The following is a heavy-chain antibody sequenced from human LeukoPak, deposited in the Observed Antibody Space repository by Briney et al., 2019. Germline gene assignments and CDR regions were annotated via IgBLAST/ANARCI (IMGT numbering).Heavy chain of an antibody. D-gene: IGHD3-10*01. Sequence: ASVKVSCKASGYTFTGYYIHWVRQAPGQGLEWMGWINPNSGGTNYAQKFQGWVTMTRDTTISTAYMELSRLRSDDTAVYYCARSARYYGSGSYYPDYWGQGTLVTVSS. J-gene: IGHJ4*02. CDR2: INPNSGGT. V-gene: IGHV1-2*04. CDR3: ARSARYYGSGSYYPDY. CDR1: GYTFTGYY.